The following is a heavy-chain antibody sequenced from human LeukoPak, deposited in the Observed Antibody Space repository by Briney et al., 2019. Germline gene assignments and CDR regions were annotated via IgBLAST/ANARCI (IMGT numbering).Heavy chain of an antibody. J-gene: IGHJ4*02. D-gene: IGHD3-10*01. Sequence: GASVKVSCKASGYTLTTYALHWVRQAPGESFEWLGWISAYNGNTNYAQKLQGRVTMTTDTSTSTAYMELRSLRSDDTAVYYCALHRQADYGSGKSHDYWGQGTLVTVSS. CDR3: ALHRQADYGSGKSHDY. CDR1: GYTLTTYA. V-gene: IGHV1-18*01. CDR2: ISAYNGNT.